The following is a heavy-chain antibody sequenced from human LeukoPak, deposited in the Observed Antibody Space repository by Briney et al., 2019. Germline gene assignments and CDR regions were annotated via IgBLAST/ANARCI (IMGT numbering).Heavy chain of an antibody. CDR3: ARDLRRYSSSWYYY. V-gene: IGHV3-23*01. J-gene: IGHJ4*02. CDR2: ISGSGGST. CDR1: GFTFSSYA. Sequence: QPGGSLRLSCAASGFTFSSYAMSWVRQAPGKGLEWVSAISGSGGSTYYADSVKGRFTISRDNSKNTLYLQMNSLRAEDTAVYYCARDLRRYSSSWYYYWGQGTLVTVSS. D-gene: IGHD6-13*01.